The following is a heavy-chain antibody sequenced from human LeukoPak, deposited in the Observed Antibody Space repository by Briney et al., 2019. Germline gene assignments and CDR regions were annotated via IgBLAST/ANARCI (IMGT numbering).Heavy chain of an antibody. CDR1: GGSISSSSYY. CDR2: IYYSGST. CDR3: AGFIHYYDSSGYSN. J-gene: IGHJ4*02. D-gene: IGHD3-22*01. Sequence: PSETLSLTCTVSGGSISSSSYYWGWIRQPPGKGLEWIGSIYYSGSTYYNPSLKSRVTISVDTSKNQFSLKLSSVTAADTAVYYCAGFIHYYDSSGYSNWGQGTLVTVSS. V-gene: IGHV4-39*07.